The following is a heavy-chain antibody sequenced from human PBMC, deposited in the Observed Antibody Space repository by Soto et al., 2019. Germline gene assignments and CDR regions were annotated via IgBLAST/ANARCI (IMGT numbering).Heavy chain of an antibody. CDR2: IYSGGST. V-gene: IGHV3-53*04. CDR3: AREYSSSPEGLRHYYYYYYMDV. D-gene: IGHD6-6*01. J-gene: IGHJ6*03. Sequence: GGSLRLSCAASGFTVSSNYMSWVRQAPGKGLEWVSVIYSGGSTYYADSVKGRFTISRHNSKNTLYLQMNSLRAEDTAVYYCAREYSSSPEGLRHYYYYYYMDVGGKGTTVTVSS. CDR1: GFTVSSNY.